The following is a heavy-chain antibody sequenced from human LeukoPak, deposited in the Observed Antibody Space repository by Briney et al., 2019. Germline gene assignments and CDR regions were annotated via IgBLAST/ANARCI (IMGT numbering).Heavy chain of an antibody. CDR3: ARDYSNYGVYWYFDL. CDR1: GYTFTSYG. J-gene: IGHJ2*01. CDR2: ISAYNGNT. D-gene: IGHD4-11*01. Sequence: ASVKVPCKASGYTFTSYGISWVRQAPGQGLEWMGWISAYNGNTNYAQKLQGRVTMTTDTSTSTAYMELRSLRSDDTAVYYCARDYSNYGVYWYFDLWGRGTLVTVSS. V-gene: IGHV1-18*01.